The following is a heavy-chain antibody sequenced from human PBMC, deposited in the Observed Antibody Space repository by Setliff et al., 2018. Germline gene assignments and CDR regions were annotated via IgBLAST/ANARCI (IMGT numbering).Heavy chain of an antibody. CDR3: ARGLEGEDYFYYMDV. D-gene: IGHD2-21*01. V-gene: IGHV4-4*02. CDR2: IYHSGSI. CDR1: GGSTSSSNW. J-gene: IGHJ6*03. Sequence: SETLSLTCTVSGGSTSSSNWWTWVRQPPGKGLEWIGEIYHSGSINYNPSLKSRVTMSVDKSKNQFSLKLTSVTAADTAVYYCARGLEGEDYFYYMDVWGKGNTVTVSS.